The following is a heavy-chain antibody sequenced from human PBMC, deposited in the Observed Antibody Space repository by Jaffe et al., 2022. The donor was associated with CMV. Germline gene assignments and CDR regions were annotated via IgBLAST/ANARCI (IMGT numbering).Heavy chain of an antibody. J-gene: IGHJ4*02. D-gene: IGHD3-16*02. V-gene: IGHV1-3*01. CDR2: INAGNGNT. Sequence: QVQLVQSGAEVKKPGASVKVSCKASGYTFTSYAMHWVRQAPGQRLEWMGWINAGNGNTKYSQKFQGRVTITRDTSASTAYMELSSLRSEDTAVYYCAREWPPFVWGSYRGNYYFDYWGQGTLVTVSS. CDR1: GYTFTSYA. CDR3: AREWPPFVWGSYRGNYYFDY.